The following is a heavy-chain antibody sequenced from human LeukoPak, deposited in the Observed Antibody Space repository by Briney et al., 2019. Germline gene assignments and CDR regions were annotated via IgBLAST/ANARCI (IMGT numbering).Heavy chain of an antibody. CDR1: GGSFSGYY. D-gene: IGHD3-3*01. CDR2: INHSGST. V-gene: IGHV4-34*01. CDR3: ASARSGYYNY. J-gene: IGHJ4*02. Sequence: SETLSLTCAVYGGSFSGYYWSWIRQPPGKGLEWIGEINHSGSTNYNPSLKSRVTISVDTSKNQFPLKLSSVTAADTAVYYCASARSGYYNYWGQGTLVTVSS.